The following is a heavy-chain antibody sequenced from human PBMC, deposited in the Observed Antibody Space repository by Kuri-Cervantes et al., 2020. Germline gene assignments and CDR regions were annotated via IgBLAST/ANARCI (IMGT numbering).Heavy chain of an antibody. CDR1: GGSISSYY. CDR3: AREGYYSDSRTYHPHTIDY. CDR2: IYYSGST. Sequence: SETLSLTCTVSGGSISSYYWSWIRQPPGKGLEWIGYIYYSGSTNYNPSLKSRVTISVDTSKNQFPLKLSSVTAADTAVYYCAREGYYSDSRTYHPHTIDYWGQGTLVTVSS. V-gene: IGHV4-59*01. D-gene: IGHD3-22*01. J-gene: IGHJ4*02.